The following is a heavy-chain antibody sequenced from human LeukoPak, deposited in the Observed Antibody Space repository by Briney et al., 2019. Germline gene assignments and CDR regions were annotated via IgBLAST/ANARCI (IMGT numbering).Heavy chain of an antibody. CDR3: ARLHSRANDAFDI. CDR2: ISSSGSTI. V-gene: IGHV3-48*04. D-gene: IGHD4-11*01. CDR1: GFTFSSYW. J-gene: IGHJ3*02. Sequence: GGSLRLSCAASGFTFSSYWMHWVRQAPGKGLEWVSYISSSGSTIYYADSVKGRFTISRDNAKNSLYLQMNSLRAEDTAVYYCARLHSRANDAFDIWGQGTMVTVSS.